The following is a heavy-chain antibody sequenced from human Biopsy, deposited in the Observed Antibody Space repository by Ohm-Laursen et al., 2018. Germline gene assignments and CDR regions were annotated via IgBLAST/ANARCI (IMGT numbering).Heavy chain of an antibody. Sequence: SDTLSLTCTVSGDSINSSYWSWIRQAPGKGLEWIGFISNSGNTNYNPSLKSRVTISADTSKNQFSLKLGSVTVADMAVFYCARRGSGGRSFDYWGQGSLVTVSS. CDR3: ARRGSGGRSFDY. CDR2: ISNSGNT. D-gene: IGHD2-15*01. J-gene: IGHJ4*02. CDR1: GDSINSSY. V-gene: IGHV4-59*08.